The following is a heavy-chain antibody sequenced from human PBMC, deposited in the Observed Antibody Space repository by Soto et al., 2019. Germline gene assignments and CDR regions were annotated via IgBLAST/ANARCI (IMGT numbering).Heavy chain of an antibody. Sequence: GASVKVSCKASGYTFTSYGISWVRQAPGQGLEWMGWISACNGNTNYAQKLQGRVTMTTDTSTSTAYMELRSLRSDDTAVYYCARGKSRGGFYDFWSGSPLDYWGQGTLVTVSS. CDR2: ISACNGNT. CDR3: ARGKSRGGFYDFWSGSPLDY. J-gene: IGHJ4*02. CDR1: GYTFTSYG. D-gene: IGHD3-3*01. V-gene: IGHV1-18*04.